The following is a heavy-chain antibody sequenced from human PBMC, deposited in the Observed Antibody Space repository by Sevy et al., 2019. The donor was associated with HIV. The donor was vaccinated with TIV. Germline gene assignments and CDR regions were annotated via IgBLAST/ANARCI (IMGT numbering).Heavy chain of an antibody. Sequence: GGSLRLSCGASGFTFSSYSMNWVRQAPGKGLEWLSYISRSSSTIYYADSVKGRFTISRDNAKNSLSLQMNSLRDKDTAVYYCARVDWTTVTTGGAFDIWGQGTMVTVSS. V-gene: IGHV3-48*02. J-gene: IGHJ3*02. D-gene: IGHD4-17*01. CDR1: GFTFSSYS. CDR2: ISRSSSTI. CDR3: ARVDWTTVTTGGAFDI.